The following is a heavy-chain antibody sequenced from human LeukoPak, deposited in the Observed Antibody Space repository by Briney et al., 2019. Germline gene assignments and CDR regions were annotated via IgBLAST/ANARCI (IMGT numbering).Heavy chain of an antibody. CDR1: GYSFTNYD. J-gene: IGHJ3*02. CDR3: ARLTVRGYYDSSGYPSDAFDI. D-gene: IGHD3-22*01. V-gene: IGHV1-8*03. Sequence: GASVKVSCKASGYSFTNYDINWVRQATGQGLEWMGWMNPKSGDTGYSQKFQGRVFITRDTSISTAYMELGSLGSDDTAMYYCARLTVRGYYDSSGYPSDAFDIWGQGTMVTVSS. CDR2: MNPKSGDT.